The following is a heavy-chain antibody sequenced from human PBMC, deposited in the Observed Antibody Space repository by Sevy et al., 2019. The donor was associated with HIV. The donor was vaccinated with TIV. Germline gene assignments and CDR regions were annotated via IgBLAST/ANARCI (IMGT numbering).Heavy chain of an antibody. V-gene: IGHV3-72*01. CDR2: IRNKANSYTT. CDR1: GFTFSDYY. CDR3: ARVMRRILWWSLDS. Sequence: GGSLRLSCAASGFTFSDYYMDWVRQAPGKGLEWVGRIRNKANSYTTEFAAYVKGGFTISRDDSKNSLYLQMHSLKTDDTAVYYCARVMRRILWWSLDSWGQGTLVTVSS. D-gene: IGHD2-21*01. J-gene: IGHJ4*02.